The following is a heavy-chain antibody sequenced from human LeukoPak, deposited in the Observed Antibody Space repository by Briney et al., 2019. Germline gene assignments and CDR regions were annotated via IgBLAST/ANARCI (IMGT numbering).Heavy chain of an antibody. CDR2: INPNSGGT. CDR1: GYTFTGYY. CDR3: ARSMAVVVAAGAFDI. J-gene: IGHJ3*02. Sequence: ASVTVSCKASGYTFTGYYMRWVRQAPGQGLEWMGWINPNSGGTNYAQKFQGRVTMTRDTSISTAYMELGRLRSDDAAVYYCARSMAVVVAAGAFDIWGQGTMVTVSS. V-gene: IGHV1-2*02. D-gene: IGHD2-15*01.